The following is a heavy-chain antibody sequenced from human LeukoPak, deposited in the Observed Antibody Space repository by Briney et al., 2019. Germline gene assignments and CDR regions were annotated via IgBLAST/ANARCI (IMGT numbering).Heavy chain of an antibody. V-gene: IGHV4-59*08. Sequence: PSETLSLTCTVSGGSISSYYWSWIRQPPGKGLEWIGYISYSGSTNYNPSLKSRVTISIDTSKNHFSLKLRSVTAADTAVYYCARRFRDYSYFDYWGQGTLVTVSS. CDR2: ISYSGST. CDR1: GGSISSYY. J-gene: IGHJ4*02. D-gene: IGHD4-11*01. CDR3: ARRFRDYSYFDY.